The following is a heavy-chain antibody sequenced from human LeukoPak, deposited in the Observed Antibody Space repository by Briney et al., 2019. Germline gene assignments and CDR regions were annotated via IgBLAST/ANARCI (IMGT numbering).Heavy chain of an antibody. Sequence: PGGSLRLSCAASGFTFSSYWMHWVRQAPGKGLVWVSRINSDGSSTSYADSVKGRFTISRDNAKNTLYLQMNSLRAEDTAVYYCASGRPGRPYQSPHGMDVWGQGTTVTVSS. J-gene: IGHJ6*02. CDR1: GFTFSSYW. CDR3: ASGRPGRPYQSPHGMDV. V-gene: IGHV3-74*01. CDR2: INSDGSST. D-gene: IGHD2-2*01.